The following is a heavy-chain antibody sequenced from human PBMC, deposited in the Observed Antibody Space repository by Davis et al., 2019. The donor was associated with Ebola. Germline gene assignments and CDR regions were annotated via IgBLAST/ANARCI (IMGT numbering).Heavy chain of an antibody. Sequence: SETLSLTCTVSGGSISSYYWSWIRQPPGKGLEWIGYVYYSGSTKNNPSLKSRVTISVDTSKNQFSLKLSSVTTADTAVYYCARAPRVAGSYYGMDVWGQGTTVTVSS. CDR2: VYYSGST. J-gene: IGHJ6*02. D-gene: IGHD6-19*01. V-gene: IGHV4-59*01. CDR1: GGSISSYY. CDR3: ARAPRVAGSYYGMDV.